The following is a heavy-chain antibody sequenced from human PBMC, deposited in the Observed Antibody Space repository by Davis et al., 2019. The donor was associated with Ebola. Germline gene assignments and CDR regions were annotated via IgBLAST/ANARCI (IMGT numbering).Heavy chain of an antibody. CDR2: ISGSSSYI. V-gene: IGHV3-21*01. D-gene: IGHD2-15*01. CDR3: ARDPAAYLVVVLAATPHFDY. Sequence: GESLKISCAASGFTFSIYGMNWVRQAPGKGLEWVSSISGSSSYIFYADSVKGRFTISRDNAKNSLFLQMNSLRGEDTAVYYCARDPAAYLVVVLAATPHFDYWGQGTLVSVSS. J-gene: IGHJ4*02. CDR1: GFTFSIYG.